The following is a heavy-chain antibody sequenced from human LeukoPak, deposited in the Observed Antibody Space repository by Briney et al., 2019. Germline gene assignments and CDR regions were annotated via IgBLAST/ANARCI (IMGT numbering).Heavy chain of an antibody. CDR1: GFSLTTNGMC. D-gene: IGHD1-26*01. V-gene: IGHV2-70*13. CDR2: IEWDNKK. CDR3: ARYLVGAHEAFDI. J-gene: IGHJ3*02. Sequence: SGPALVKPTQTLTLTCTLSGFSLTTNGMCVSWIRQSPGKAPEWLALIEWDNKKNYNTSLKARPTISRDTSKNQVFLIMSNMDPVDTATYYCARYLVGAHEAFDIWGPGTVVTVSP.